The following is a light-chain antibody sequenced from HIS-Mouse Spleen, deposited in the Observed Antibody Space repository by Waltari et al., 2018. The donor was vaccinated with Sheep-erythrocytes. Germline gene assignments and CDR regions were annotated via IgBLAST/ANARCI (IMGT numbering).Light chain of an antibody. CDR1: QRMSSW. CDR2: KAA. Sequence: DIQMTQSPSTLSASVCDRVTITCRASQRMSSWLTLYQQKPGKAPKLLIYKAASLESGVPSRFSGSGSGTEFTLTISSMQPDDFATDYCQQYNSYWTFGQGTKVEIK. V-gene: IGKV1-5*03. CDR3: QQYNSYWT. J-gene: IGKJ1*01.